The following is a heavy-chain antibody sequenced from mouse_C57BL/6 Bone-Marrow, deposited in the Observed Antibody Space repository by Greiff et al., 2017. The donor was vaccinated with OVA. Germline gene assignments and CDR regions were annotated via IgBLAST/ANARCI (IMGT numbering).Heavy chain of an antibody. V-gene: IGHV14-4*01. CDR3: TTLGGNYPAWFAY. CDR2: IDPENGDT. J-gene: IGHJ3*01. D-gene: IGHD2-1*01. Sequence: VQLKQSGAELVRPGASVKLSCTASGFNIKDDYMHWVKQRPEQGLEWIGWIDPENGDTEYASKFQGKATITADTSSNTAYLQLSSLTSEDTAVYYCTTLGGNYPAWFAYWGQGTLVTVSA. CDR1: GFNIKDDY.